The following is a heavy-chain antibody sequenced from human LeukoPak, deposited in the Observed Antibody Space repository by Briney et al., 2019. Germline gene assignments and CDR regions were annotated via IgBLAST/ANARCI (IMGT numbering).Heavy chain of an antibody. D-gene: IGHD2-15*01. Sequence: SETLSLTCTVSGGSISSGGYYWSWIRQHPGKGLEWIGYIYYSGSTYYNPSLKSRVTISVDTSKNQFSLKLSSVTAADTAVYYCARYCSGGSCYSALGYFQHWGQGTPVTVSS. J-gene: IGHJ1*01. CDR1: GGSISSGGYY. CDR2: IYYSGST. CDR3: ARYCSGGSCYSALGYFQH. V-gene: IGHV4-31*03.